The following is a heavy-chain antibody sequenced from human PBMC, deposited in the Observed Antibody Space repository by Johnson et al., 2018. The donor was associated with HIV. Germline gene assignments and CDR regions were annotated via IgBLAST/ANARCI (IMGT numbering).Heavy chain of an antibody. J-gene: IGHJ3*02. CDR1: RFTFSSYA. Sequence: MLLVESGGGVVQPGKSLRLSCSASRFTFSSYAMHWVRQAPGKGLEWVANIKKDGSEKYYVASVKGRFTISRDNAKNSLYLQLNSLRADDTAVYFCARDRFGDSDAFDIWGQGTMVTVSS. D-gene: IGHD4-17*01. V-gene: IGHV3-7*01. CDR3: ARDRFGDSDAFDI. CDR2: IKKDGSEK.